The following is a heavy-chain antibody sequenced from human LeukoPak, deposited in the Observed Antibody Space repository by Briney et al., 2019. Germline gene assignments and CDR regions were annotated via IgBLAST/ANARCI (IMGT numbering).Heavy chain of an antibody. CDR2: ISAYNGNT. CDR1: GYTFTSYG. CDR3: ARLREAGLTLPGSQWLVPYDY. V-gene: IGHV1-18*01. D-gene: IGHD6-19*01. J-gene: IGHJ4*02. Sequence: GASVKVSCKASGYTFTSYGISWVRQAPGQGLEWMGWISAYNGNTNYAQKLQGRVTMTTDTSTSTAYMELRSLRSDDTAVYYCARLREAGLTLPGSQWLVPYDYWGQGTLVTVSS.